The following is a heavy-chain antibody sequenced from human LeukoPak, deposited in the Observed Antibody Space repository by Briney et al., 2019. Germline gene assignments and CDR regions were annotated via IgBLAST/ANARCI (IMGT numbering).Heavy chain of an antibody. D-gene: IGHD5-12*01. V-gene: IGHV4-59*02. CDR3: AREGVATYFDY. CDR2: IYYSGST. J-gene: IGHJ4*02. CDR1: GGSVTSYY. Sequence: PSETLSLTCTVFGGSVTSYYWSWIRQPPGKGLEWIGYIYYSGSTNYNPSLKSRVTISVDTSKNQFSLKLSSVTAADTAVYYCAREGVATYFDYWGQGTLVTVSS.